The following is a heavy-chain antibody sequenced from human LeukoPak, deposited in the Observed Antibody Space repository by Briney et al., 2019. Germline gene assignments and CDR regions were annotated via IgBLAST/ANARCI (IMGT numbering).Heavy chain of an antibody. CDR3: ASEYCSGGNCYFDY. Sequence: GESLKISCKGSGYTFTSYWIAWVRQMPGKGLEWMGIIYPGDSDTRYSPSFQGQVTISADKSISTAYLQWSSLKASDTAIYYCASEYCSGGNCYFDYWGQGTLVTVSS. D-gene: IGHD2-15*01. J-gene: IGHJ4*02. CDR2: IYPGDSDT. CDR1: GYTFTSYW. V-gene: IGHV5-51*01.